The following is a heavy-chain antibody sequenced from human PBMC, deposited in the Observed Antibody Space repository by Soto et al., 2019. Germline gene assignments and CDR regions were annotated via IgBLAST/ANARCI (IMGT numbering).Heavy chain of an antibody. J-gene: IGHJ3*01. V-gene: IGHV3-33*01. CDR2: LWYDGSNE. D-gene: IGHD2-2*01. CDR1: GFTFSTYA. CDR3: ARRALFCSSPRCYAYDL. Sequence: QVQLVESGGGVVQPGTSHTLSCVASGFTFSTYAMHWVRQAPGKGLEWLAFLWYDGSNENYAASVRGRFTISRDNSKNTVYLHMNTLRAEDTAVYYCARRALFCSSPRCYAYDLWGHGTMVTVSS.